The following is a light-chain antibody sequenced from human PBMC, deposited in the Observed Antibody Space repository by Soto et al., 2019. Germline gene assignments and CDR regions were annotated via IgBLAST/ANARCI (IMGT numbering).Light chain of an antibody. V-gene: IGKV3-20*01. CDR1: QSVSSNY. Sequence: EIVLTQSPGTLSLSPGERATLSCRASQSVSSNYLAWYRQNPSQAPRLLIYHAYTRVTDIPDRISGSGSGADFSLTISRLDPEEFAVYYCPQYGSSPLTFGPGTRVDIK. CDR3: PQYGSSPLT. J-gene: IGKJ3*01. CDR2: HAY.